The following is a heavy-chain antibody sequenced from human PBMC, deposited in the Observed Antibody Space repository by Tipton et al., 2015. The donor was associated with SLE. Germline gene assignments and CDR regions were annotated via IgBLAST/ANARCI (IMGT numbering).Heavy chain of an antibody. Sequence: SLRLSCAASGFTFSSYAMSWVRQAPGKGLEWVSGISGSGGSTYYADSVKGRITISRDNSKNTLYLQMNSLRTEDTAVYYCARDPSGDHSAFDPWGQGTLVTVSS. D-gene: IGHD7-27*01. V-gene: IGHV3-23*01. CDR2: ISGSGGST. CDR1: GFTFSSYA. CDR3: ARDPSGDHSAFDP. J-gene: IGHJ5*02.